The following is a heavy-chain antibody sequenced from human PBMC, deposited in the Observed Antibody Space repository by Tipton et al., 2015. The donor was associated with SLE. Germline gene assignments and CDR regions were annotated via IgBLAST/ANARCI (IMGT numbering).Heavy chain of an antibody. Sequence: QLVQSGAEVKKPGSSVKVSCKASGGTFSSYTISWVRQAPGQGLEWMGRIIPILGIANYAQKFQGRVTITADKSTTTAYMELSSLRSEDTAGYYCARGGPEIQPPLGMDVWGQGPTETVSS. D-gene: IGHD5-18*01. CDR2: IIPILGIA. CDR1: GGTFSSYT. CDR3: ARGGPEIQPPLGMDV. J-gene: IGHJ6*02. V-gene: IGHV1-69*09.